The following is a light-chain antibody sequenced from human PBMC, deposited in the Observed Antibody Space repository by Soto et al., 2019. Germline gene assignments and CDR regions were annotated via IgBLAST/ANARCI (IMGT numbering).Light chain of an antibody. V-gene: IGKV3-20*01. CDR2: AAS. J-gene: IGKJ3*01. Sequence: EILLTQSPGTLSLSPGERAFLSCRASQSVSSSYLAWYKQKPGQAPRLLIYAASSRATGIPDRFSGSESGTDFTLTISRLEPEDFAVYYCQQYGSSPPVTFGPGTKVDIK. CDR1: QSVSSSY. CDR3: QQYGSSPPVT.